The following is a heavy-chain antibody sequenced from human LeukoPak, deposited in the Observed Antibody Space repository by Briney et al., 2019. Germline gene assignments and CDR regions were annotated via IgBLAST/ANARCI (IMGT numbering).Heavy chain of an antibody. Sequence: PSETLSLTCTVSGGAISSSSHYWGWTRQPPGKGLEWIGSIYHSGSTVYNPSLKSRVAISVDTSRNQFSLKLNSVTASDTAVYYCARNTTVTDWYFDLWGRGTLVTVSS. D-gene: IGHD4-17*01. V-gene: IGHV4-39*01. CDR2: IYHSGST. J-gene: IGHJ2*01. CDR1: GGAISSSSHY. CDR3: ARNTTVTDWYFDL.